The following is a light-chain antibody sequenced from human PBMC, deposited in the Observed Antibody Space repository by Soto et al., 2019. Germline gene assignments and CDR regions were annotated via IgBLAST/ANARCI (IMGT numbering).Light chain of an antibody. CDR1: NSDVGGYNY. CDR3: SSYAGSSSLL. V-gene: IGLV2-8*01. Sequence: QSALTQPPSASGSPGQSVTISCTGTNSDVGGYNYVSWYQQHPGKAPNLMIYEVSKRPSGVPARCSGSKSGNTASLTVSGLQAEDEGEYYCSSYAGSSSLLFGGGTKLTVL. J-gene: IGLJ2*01. CDR2: EVS.